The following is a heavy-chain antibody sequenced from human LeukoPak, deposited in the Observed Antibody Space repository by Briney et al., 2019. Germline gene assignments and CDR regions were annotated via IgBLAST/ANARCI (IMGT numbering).Heavy chain of an antibody. V-gene: IGHV1-18*01. J-gene: IGHJ4*02. CDR3: ARNYYYGSGSYYFDY. CDR2: ISAYNGNT. CDR1: GYTFTSYG. D-gene: IGHD3-10*01. Sequence: GASVNVSCKASGYTFTSYGISWVRQAPGQELEWMGWISAYNGNTNYAQKLQGRVTMTTDTSTSTAYMELRSLRSDDTAVYYCARNYYYGSGSYYFDYWGQGTLVTVSS.